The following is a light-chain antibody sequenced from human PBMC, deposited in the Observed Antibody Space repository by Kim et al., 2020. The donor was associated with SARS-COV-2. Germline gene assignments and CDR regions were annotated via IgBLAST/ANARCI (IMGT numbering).Light chain of an antibody. Sequence: EVVLTQSPLSLSVTLGQPASISCRPSRSVIHGDGSTYLNWFHQRPGQSPRRLIYSVSNRDSGVPDRFSGSGSRTDFTLEISRVEAEDVGVYYCMQGTQWPYTFGQGTKLEI. CDR1: RSVIHGDGSTY. CDR2: SVS. CDR3: MQGTQWPYT. J-gene: IGKJ2*01. V-gene: IGKV2-30*02.